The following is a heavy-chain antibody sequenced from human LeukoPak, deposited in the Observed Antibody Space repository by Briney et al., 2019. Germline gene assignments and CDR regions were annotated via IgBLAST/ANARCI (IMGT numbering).Heavy chain of an antibody. D-gene: IGHD2-15*01. Sequence: PGGSLRLSCVVPGFTFSSYWMHWVRHGPGKGLVWVSLINPDGSSTNYADSVKGRFIISGDNAKNTVYQQMNRPRPQDTAVYYCLGYGSFGHWGQGTLVTVSS. V-gene: IGHV3-74*01. J-gene: IGHJ5*02. CDR1: GFTFSSYW. CDR2: INPDGSST. CDR3: LGYGSFGH.